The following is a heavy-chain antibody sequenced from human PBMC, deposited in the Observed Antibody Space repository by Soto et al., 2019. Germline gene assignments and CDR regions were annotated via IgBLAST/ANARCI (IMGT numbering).Heavy chain of an antibody. CDR3: ARMNYDILTGYYPVDY. D-gene: IGHD3-9*01. V-gene: IGHV3-21*01. CDR2: ISGSSSYI. J-gene: IGHJ4*02. Sequence: PGESLRLSCAASGFTFSSYSMNWVRQAPGKGLEWVSSISGSSSYIYYADSVKGRFTISRDNAKNSLYLQMNSLRAEDTAVYYCARMNYDILTGYYPVDYWGQGTLVTVSS. CDR1: GFTFSSYS.